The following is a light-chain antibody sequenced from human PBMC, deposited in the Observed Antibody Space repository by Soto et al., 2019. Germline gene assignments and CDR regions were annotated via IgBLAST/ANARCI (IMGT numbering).Light chain of an antibody. CDR1: SSDIGSYNY. CDR2: EVG. Sequence: QSVLTQPASVSGSPGQSIAISCTGTSSDIGSYNYVSWYQQHPGKAPKLMIHEVGNRPSGVSDRFSGSKSGNTASLTISGLQADDEADYYCSSHTTYSTRVFGTGTKLTVL. J-gene: IGLJ1*01. V-gene: IGLV2-14*01. CDR3: SSHTTYSTRV.